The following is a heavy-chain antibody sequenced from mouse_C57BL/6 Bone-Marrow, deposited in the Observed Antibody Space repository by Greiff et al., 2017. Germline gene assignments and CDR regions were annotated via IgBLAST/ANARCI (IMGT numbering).Heavy chain of an antibody. CDR2: ISSGGSYT. CDR1: GFTFSSYG. V-gene: IGHV5-6*01. CDR3: ARQKWYYAMDY. Sequence: EVQRVESGGDLVKPGGSLKLSCAASGFTFSSYGMSWVRQTPDKRLEWVATISSGGSYTYYPDSVKGRFTISRDNAKNTLYLQMSILKSEDTAMYYCARQKWYYAMDYWGQGTSVTVSS. J-gene: IGHJ4*01. D-gene: IGHD1-3*01.